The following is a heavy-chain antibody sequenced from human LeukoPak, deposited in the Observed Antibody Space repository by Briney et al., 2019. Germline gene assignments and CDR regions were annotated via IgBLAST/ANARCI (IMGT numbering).Heavy chain of an antibody. D-gene: IGHD4-17*01. Sequence: SETLSLTCAVYGGSFSGYYWSWIRQHPGKGMEWIGYIYYSGSTYYNPSLKSRVTISVDTSKNQFSLKLSSVTAADTAVYYCASFYGDYFWFDPWGQGTLVTVSS. J-gene: IGHJ5*02. V-gene: IGHV4-31*11. CDR3: ASFYGDYFWFDP. CDR2: IYYSGST. CDR1: GGSFSGYY.